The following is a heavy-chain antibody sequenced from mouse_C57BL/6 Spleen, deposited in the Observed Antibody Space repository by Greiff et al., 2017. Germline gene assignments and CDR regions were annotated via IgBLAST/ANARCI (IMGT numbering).Heavy chain of an antibody. CDR3: ASPGYYGSSSWFAY. CDR2: IDPSYSYT. Sequence: QVQLQQPGAELVKPGASVKLSCKASGYTFTSYWMQWVKQRPGQGLEWIGEIDPSYSYTNYNQKFKGKATLTVDTSSSTAYMQLSSLTSEDSAVYYCASPGYYGSSSWFAYWGQGTLVTVSA. D-gene: IGHD1-1*01. CDR1: GYTFTSYW. V-gene: IGHV1-50*01. J-gene: IGHJ3*01.